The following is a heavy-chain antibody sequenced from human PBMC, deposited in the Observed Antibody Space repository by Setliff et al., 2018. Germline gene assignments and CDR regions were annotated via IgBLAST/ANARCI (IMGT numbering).Heavy chain of an antibody. Sequence: ASVKVSCKTSGYTFISYGLSWMRQAPGQGLEWMGWISGYNGNTEYAQNLQGRVTMTMDTSTSTAYMELRSLTSDDTAVYYSARVPRLEWLLPTFDSWGQGTLVTVSS. CDR1: GYTFISYG. J-gene: IGHJ4*02. CDR3: ARVPRLEWLLPTFDS. V-gene: IGHV1-18*01. D-gene: IGHD3-3*01. CDR2: ISGYNGNT.